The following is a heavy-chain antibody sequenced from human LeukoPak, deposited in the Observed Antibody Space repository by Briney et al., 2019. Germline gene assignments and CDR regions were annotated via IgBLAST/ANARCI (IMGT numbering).Heavy chain of an antibody. CDR1: GFTFTSSA. J-gene: IGHJ5*02. Sequence: SVKVSCKASGFTFTSSAVQWVRHAHGQRLEWIGWIVVGSGNTNYAQKFQERVTITRDMSTSTAYMELSSLRSEDTAVYYCAADREEQQLARYWFDPWGQGTLVTVSS. D-gene: IGHD6-13*01. CDR2: IVVGSGNT. V-gene: IGHV1-58*01. CDR3: AADREEQQLARYWFDP.